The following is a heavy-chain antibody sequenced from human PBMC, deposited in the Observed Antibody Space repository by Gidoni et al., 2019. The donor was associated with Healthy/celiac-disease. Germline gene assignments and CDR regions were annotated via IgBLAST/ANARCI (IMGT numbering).Heavy chain of an antibody. D-gene: IGHD3-22*01. CDR3: AKATDYYDSSGYEVNYGMDV. J-gene: IGHJ6*02. CDR1: GFTFSSYG. CDR2: ISYDGSNK. V-gene: IGHV3-30*18. Sequence: QVQLVESGGGVVQPGRSLRLSCAASGFTFSSYGMHWVRQAPGKGLEWVAVISYDGSNKYYADSVKGRFTISRDNSKNTLYLQMNSLRAEDTAVYYCAKATDYYDSSGYEVNYGMDVWGQGTTVTVSS.